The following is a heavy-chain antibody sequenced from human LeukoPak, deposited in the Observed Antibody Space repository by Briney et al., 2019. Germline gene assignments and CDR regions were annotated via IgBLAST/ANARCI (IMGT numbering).Heavy chain of an antibody. CDR1: GFTFSSYA. CDR3: AKDMVATSFDY. J-gene: IGHJ4*02. CDR2: ISGSGGST. Sequence: GGSLRLSCPASGFTFSSYAMSWVRQAPGKGLEWVSAISGSGGSTYYADSVKGRLTISRDNSKNTLYLQMNSLRAEDTAVYYCAKDMVATSFDYWGQGTLVTVSS. D-gene: IGHD5-12*01. V-gene: IGHV3-23*01.